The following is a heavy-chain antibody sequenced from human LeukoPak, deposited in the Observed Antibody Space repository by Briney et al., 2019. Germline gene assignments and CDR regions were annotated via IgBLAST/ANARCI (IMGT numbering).Heavy chain of an antibody. CDR2: MNPNSGNT. J-gene: IGHJ4*02. Sequence: ASVKVSCKASGYTFTSYDINWVRQATGQGLEWMGWMNPNSGNTGYAQKFQGRVTITRNTSISTAYMELSSLRSEDTAVYYCARDLKGYSDSSAYLPLGYWGQGTLVTVSS. V-gene: IGHV1-8*03. CDR1: GYTFTSYD. CDR3: ARDLKGYSDSSAYLPLGY. D-gene: IGHD3-22*01.